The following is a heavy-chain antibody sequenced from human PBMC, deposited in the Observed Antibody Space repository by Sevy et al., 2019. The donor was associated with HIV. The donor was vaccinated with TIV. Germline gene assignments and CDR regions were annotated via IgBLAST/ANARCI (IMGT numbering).Heavy chain of an antibody. CDR2: ISAYNGNT. V-gene: IGHV1-18*01. CDR1: GYTFTSYG. CDR3: AGDRGGYDFWSGYFQPDAFDI. J-gene: IGHJ3*02. Sequence: ASVKVSCKASGYTFTSYGISWVRQAPGQGLEWMGWISAYNGNTNYPQKLQGSVTMTTDTSTSTAYMELRSLRSDDTAVYYCAGDRGGYDFWSGYFQPDAFDIWGQGTMVTVSS. D-gene: IGHD3-3*01.